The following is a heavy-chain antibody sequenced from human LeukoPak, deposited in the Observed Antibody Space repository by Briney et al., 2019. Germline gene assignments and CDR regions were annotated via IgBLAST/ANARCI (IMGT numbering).Heavy chain of an antibody. CDR2: ISSSGSTI. J-gene: IGHJ4*02. CDR1: GFTFSDYY. Sequence: KPGGSLRLSCAASGFTFSDYYMSWIRQPPGKVLEWVSYISSSGSTIYYADSVKGRFTISRDNAKNSLYLQMNSLRAEDTAVYYCAGSGSYKYYFDYWGQGTLVTVSS. D-gene: IGHD3-10*01. V-gene: IGHV3-11*04. CDR3: AGSGSYKYYFDY.